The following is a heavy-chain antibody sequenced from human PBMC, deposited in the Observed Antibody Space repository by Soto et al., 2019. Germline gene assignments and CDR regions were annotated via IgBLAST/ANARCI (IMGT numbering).Heavy chain of an antibody. CDR1: GFTFSGYS. V-gene: IGHV3-21*01. Sequence: PGGSLRLSCSASGFTFSGYSMNWVRQAPGKGLEWVSSISSSSYIYYADSVKGRFTISRDNAKNSLYLQMNSPRAEDTAVYYCARDSDIVVVPASYGMDVWGQGTTVTVSS. D-gene: IGHD2-2*01. J-gene: IGHJ6*02. CDR3: ARDSDIVVVPASYGMDV. CDR2: ISSSSYI.